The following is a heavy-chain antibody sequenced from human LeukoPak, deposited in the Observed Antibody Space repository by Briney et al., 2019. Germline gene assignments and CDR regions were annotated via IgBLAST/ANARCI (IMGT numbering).Heavy chain of an antibody. Sequence: PSETLSLTCAVYGGSFSGYYWSWIRQPPGKGLEWIGEINHSGSTNYNPSLKSRVTISVDTSKNQFSLKLSSVTAADTAVYYCARLRYCSSTSCEVYFDYWGQGTLVTVSS. D-gene: IGHD2-2*01. V-gene: IGHV4-34*01. CDR3: ARLRYCSSTSCEVYFDY. J-gene: IGHJ4*02. CDR2: INHSGST. CDR1: GGSFSGYY.